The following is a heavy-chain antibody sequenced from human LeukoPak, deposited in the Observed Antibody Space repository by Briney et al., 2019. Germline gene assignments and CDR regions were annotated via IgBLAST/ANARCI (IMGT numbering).Heavy chain of an antibody. Sequence: GGSLRLSCAASGFTISSNYMSWVRQAPGKGLEWVSVIYSGGSTYYADSVKGRFTISRDNAKNSLYLQMNSLRAEDTAVYYCARAGYNSGYDYWGQGTLVTVSS. J-gene: IGHJ4*02. CDR3: ARAGYNSGYDY. CDR1: GFTISSNY. CDR2: IYSGGST. V-gene: IGHV3-66*01. D-gene: IGHD6-19*01.